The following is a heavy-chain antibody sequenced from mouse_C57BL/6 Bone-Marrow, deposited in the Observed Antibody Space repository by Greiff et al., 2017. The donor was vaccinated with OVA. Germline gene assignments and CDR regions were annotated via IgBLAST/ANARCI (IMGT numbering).Heavy chain of an antibody. Sequence: VQLQQSGAELVRPGTSVKVSCKASGYAFTNYLIEWVKQRPGQGLEWIGVINPGSGGTNYNEKFKGKATLTADKSSSTAYMQLSSPTSEDSAVYFCARGGYGNPFAYWGQGTLVTVSA. V-gene: IGHV1-54*01. CDR1: GYAFTNYL. D-gene: IGHD2-1*01. CDR2: INPGSGGT. CDR3: ARGGYGNPFAY. J-gene: IGHJ3*01.